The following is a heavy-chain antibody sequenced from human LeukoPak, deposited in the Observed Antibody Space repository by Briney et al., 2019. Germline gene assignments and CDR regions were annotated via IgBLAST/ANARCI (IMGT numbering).Heavy chain of an antibody. J-gene: IGHJ4*02. Sequence: ASVKVSCKASGYTFTSYDINWVRQATGQGLEWMGWMNPNSGNTGYAQKFQGRVTMTRNTSISTAYMELSSLRSEDTAVYYCARRRNYDFWSGYSNNFDYWGQGTLVTVSS. CDR1: GYTFTSYD. CDR3: ARRRNYDFWSGYSNNFDY. CDR2: MNPNSGNT. D-gene: IGHD3-3*01. V-gene: IGHV1-8*01.